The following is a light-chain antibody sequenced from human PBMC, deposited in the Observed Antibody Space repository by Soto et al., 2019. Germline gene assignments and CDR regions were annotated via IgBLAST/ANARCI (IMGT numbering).Light chain of an antibody. Sequence: QSVLTQPPSVSAAPGQKVTISCSGSNSNIGNNYVSWYQQLPGTAPKLLIYENNKRPSGIPDRFSGSKSGTSATLGITGLQTGDEADYYCGTWDSSLSPNWVFGGGTKVTVL. J-gene: IGLJ3*02. V-gene: IGLV1-51*02. CDR3: GTWDSSLSPNWV. CDR1: NSNIGNNY. CDR2: ENN.